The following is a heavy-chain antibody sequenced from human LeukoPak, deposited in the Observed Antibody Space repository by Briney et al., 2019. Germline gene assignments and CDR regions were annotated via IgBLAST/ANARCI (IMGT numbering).Heavy chain of an antibody. D-gene: IGHD3-9*01. J-gene: IGHJ4*02. V-gene: IGHV1-8*01. Sequence: GASVKVSCKASGYTFTSYDINWVRQATGQGREWMGWMNPNSGNTGYAQKFQGRVTMTRNTSISTAYMELSSLRSEDTAVYYCARAYYDILTGYSYYFDYWGQGTLVTVSS. CDR3: ARAYYDILTGYSYYFDY. CDR1: GYTFTSYD. CDR2: MNPNSGNT.